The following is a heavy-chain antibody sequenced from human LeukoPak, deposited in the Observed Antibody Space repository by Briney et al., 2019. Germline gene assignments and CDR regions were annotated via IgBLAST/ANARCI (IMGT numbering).Heavy chain of an antibody. CDR3: STSVAGSGSP. J-gene: IGHJ5*02. D-gene: IGHD6-19*01. CDR1: GFTFSSAW. CDR2: IKSRTDGGIT. Sequence: PGGSLRLPCAASGFTFSSAWMIWVRQAPGKGLEWVGRIKSRTDGGITDYAASVKGRFTISRDDSKNTLYLQMNSLQTEDTAVYYCSTSVAGSGSPWGQGTLVTVSS. V-gene: IGHV3-15*01.